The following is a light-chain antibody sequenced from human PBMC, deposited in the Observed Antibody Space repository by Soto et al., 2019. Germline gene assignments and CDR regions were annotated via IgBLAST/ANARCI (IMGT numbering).Light chain of an antibody. CDR1: SSDVGGYNY. Sequence: QSALTQPASVSWSPGQSITISCTGNSSDVGGYNYVSWHQQHPGKAPKLMIFEVSYRPSGVSDRFSGSKSVNTASLTISGLQADDEADYYCSSNTRSSLYVFGTGTKLTVL. J-gene: IGLJ1*01. V-gene: IGLV2-14*01. CDR2: EVS. CDR3: SSNTRSSLYV.